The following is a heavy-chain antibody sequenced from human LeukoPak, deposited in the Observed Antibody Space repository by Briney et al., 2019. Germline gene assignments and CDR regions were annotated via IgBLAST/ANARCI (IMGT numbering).Heavy chain of an antibody. CDR3: ARRTTVTSGAFDI. V-gene: IGHV3-21*01. Sequence: GGCLRLSCAASGFTFTSYTMSWVRQAPGKGLEWVSSISSSTTYIYYADSLKGRFTISRDNANSSLYLQMNSLRAEDTAVYYCARRTTVTSGAFDIWGQGTMVTVSS. CDR1: GFTFTSYT. J-gene: IGHJ3*02. CDR2: ISSSTTYI. D-gene: IGHD4-17*01.